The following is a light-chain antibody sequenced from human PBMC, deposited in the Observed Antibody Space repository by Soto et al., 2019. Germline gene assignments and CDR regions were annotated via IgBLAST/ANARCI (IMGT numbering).Light chain of an antibody. CDR1: QSVSRAY. J-gene: IGKJ5*01. Sequence: EIVLTQSPGALSLSPGERATLSCRASQSVSRAYLAWYQQKPGQAPRLLIYDASSRAAGIPDRFSGGGSGTDFTLTIRRLEPEDFAVYFCQQYGDSPLTFGQGTRLEIK. CDR2: DAS. CDR3: QQYGDSPLT. V-gene: IGKV3-20*01.